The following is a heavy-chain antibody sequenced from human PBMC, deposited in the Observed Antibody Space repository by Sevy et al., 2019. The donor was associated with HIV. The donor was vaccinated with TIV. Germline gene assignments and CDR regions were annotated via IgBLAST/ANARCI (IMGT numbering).Heavy chain of an antibody. J-gene: IGHJ4*02. CDR1: GFSFSSYG. D-gene: IGHD2-21*01. Sequence: GGSLRLSCAASGFSFSSYGMHWVRQAPGKGLEWMSYIQYDGSNKDYADSVKGRFTISRDNSKNTLYLQMNSRRVEDPAVFYCVKEGGGEGGDHWGQGTLVTVS. CDR3: VKEGGGEGGDH. CDR2: IQYDGSNK. V-gene: IGHV3-30*02.